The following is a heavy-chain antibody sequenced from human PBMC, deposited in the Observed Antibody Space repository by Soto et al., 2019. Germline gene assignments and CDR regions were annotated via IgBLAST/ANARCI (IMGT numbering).Heavy chain of an antibody. D-gene: IGHD3-10*01. CDR1: GGSISSYY. CDR3: ARAYYGSGSYYKLFDY. CDR2: IYYSGST. Sequence: PSETLSLTCTFSGGSISSYYWSWIRQPPGKGLEWIGYIYYSGSTNYNPSLKSRVTISVDTSKNQFSLKLSSVTAADTAVYYCARAYYGSGSYYKLFDYWGQGTLVTVS. J-gene: IGHJ4*02. V-gene: IGHV4-59*01.